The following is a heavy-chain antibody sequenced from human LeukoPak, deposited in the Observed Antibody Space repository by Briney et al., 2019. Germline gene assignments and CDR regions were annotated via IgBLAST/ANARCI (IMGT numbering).Heavy chain of an antibody. CDR3: ARVNPDYGDNHFDY. V-gene: IGHV3-7*01. CDR1: GFTFSNYW. J-gene: IGHJ4*02. CDR2: INQDGNAK. Sequence: PGGSLRLSCAASGFTFSNYWMTWVRQAPGKGLEWVANINQDGNAKYYVDSVKGRFTISRDNAKNSLYLQMNSLRAEDTAVYYCARVNPDYGDNHFDYWGPGNPGHRLL. D-gene: IGHD4-17*01.